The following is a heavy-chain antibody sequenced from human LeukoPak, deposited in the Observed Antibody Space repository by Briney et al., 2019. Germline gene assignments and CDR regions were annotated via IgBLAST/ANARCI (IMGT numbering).Heavy chain of an antibody. CDR1: GFTFSSYW. CDR2: INNDGSST. J-gene: IGHJ6*03. D-gene: IGHD3-16*01. CDR3: ARVARGDYYYYYYMDV. Sequence: QPGGSLRLSCGASGFTFSSYWMHWVRQAPGKGLVWVSRINNDGSSTSYADSVQGRFTISRDNAKNTLYLQMNSLRAEDTALYYCARVARGDYYYYYYMDVWGKGTTVTVSS. V-gene: IGHV3-74*01.